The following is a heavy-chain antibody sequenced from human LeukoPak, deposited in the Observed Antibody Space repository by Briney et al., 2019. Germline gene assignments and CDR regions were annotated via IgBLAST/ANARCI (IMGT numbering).Heavy chain of an antibody. CDR3: AREKTAYYYDSSGYSEGAFDI. Sequence: PSETLSLTCAVYGGSLSGYYWSWIRQPPGKGLEWIGEINHSGSTNYNPSLKSRVTISVDTSKNQLSLKLSSMTAADTAVYYCAREKTAYYYDSSGYSEGAFDIWGQGTMVTVSS. D-gene: IGHD3-22*01. V-gene: IGHV4-34*01. CDR2: INHSGST. J-gene: IGHJ3*02. CDR1: GGSLSGYY.